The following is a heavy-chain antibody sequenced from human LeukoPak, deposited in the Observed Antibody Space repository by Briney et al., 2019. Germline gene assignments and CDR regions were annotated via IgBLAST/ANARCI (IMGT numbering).Heavy chain of an antibody. J-gene: IGHJ4*02. Sequence: GVPLRLPCAASGFTLDDYGMSWVRHARGRGLEWGTGINWKGGRTVCADSGEGRFTIYRDNAKNSLYLKKNSLRAEDTALYYCARGWLGDSRELDYWGQGPLVTVSS. CDR3: ARGWLGDSRELDY. CDR1: GFTLDDYG. V-gene: IGHV3-20*04. D-gene: IGHD3-22*01. CDR2: INWKGGRT.